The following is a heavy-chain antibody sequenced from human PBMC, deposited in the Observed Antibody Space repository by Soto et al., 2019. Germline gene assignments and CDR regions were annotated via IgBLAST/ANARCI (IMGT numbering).Heavy chain of an antibody. CDR2: ISYNGGSE. J-gene: IGHJ4*02. D-gene: IGHD4-17*01. Sequence: QVQLVESGGGVVQPGRSLRLSCAASGFTFSSYAMHWVRQAPGKGLEWLALISYNGGSEYYADSVKGRFTISRDNSASTLFLQMNSLRGDDTAVYYCARDPAPYYGDHLDFWGQGTLVTVSS. CDR1: GFTFSSYA. CDR3: ARDPAPYYGDHLDF. V-gene: IGHV3-30*03.